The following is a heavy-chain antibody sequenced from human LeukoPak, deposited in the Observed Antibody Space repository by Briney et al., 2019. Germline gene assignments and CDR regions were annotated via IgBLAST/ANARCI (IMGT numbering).Heavy chain of an antibody. J-gene: IGHJ4*02. D-gene: IGHD5-18*01. CDR3: ARGGARIGEYTYGFDY. Sequence: GGSLRLSCAASGFTFSDYCMHWVRQAPGKGLVWVSRINSDGSGTNYPDSVKGRFTMSRDNAKNTLYLQMNRLRAEDTAVYYCARGGARIGEYTYGFDYWGQGALVTVSS. CDR2: INSDGSGT. CDR1: GFTFSDYC. V-gene: IGHV3-74*01.